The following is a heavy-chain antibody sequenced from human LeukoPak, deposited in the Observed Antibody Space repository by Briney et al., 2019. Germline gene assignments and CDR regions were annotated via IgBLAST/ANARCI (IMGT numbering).Heavy chain of an antibody. V-gene: IGHV3-23*01. CDR3: AKDGTYDSQGPYYFDY. D-gene: IGHD3-3*01. Sequence: PVGSLRLSCAASGFTFSSYAMSWVRQAPGKGLEWVSAISGSGGSTYYADSVKGRFTISRDNSKNTLYLQMNSLRAEDTAVYYCAKDGTYDSQGPYYFDYWGQGTLVTVSS. CDR1: GFTFSSYA. CDR2: ISGSGGST. J-gene: IGHJ4*02.